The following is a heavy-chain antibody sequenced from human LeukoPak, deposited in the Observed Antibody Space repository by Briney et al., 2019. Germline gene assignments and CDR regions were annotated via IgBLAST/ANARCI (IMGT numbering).Heavy chain of an antibody. J-gene: IGHJ5*02. V-gene: IGHV3-21*01. CDR3: VLVVPAAMDSSSWGNNWFDP. Sequence: GGSLRLSCAASGFTFSSYNMNWVRQAPGKGLEWVSSISSSSSYIYYADSVKGRFTISRDNAKNSLYLQMNSLRAEDTAVYYCVLVVPAAMDSSSWGNNWFDPWGQGTLVTVPS. D-gene: IGHD2-2*01. CDR1: GFTFSSYN. CDR2: ISSSSSYI.